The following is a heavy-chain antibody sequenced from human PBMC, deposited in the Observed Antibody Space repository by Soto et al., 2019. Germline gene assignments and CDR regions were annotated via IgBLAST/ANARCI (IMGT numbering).Heavy chain of an antibody. V-gene: IGHV3-30-3*01. CDR2: ISYDGINK. CDR1: GFTFSSFA. D-gene: IGHD5-18*01. CDR3: ARDGGYSYGSNWFDP. J-gene: IGHJ5*02. Sequence: TGGSLRLSCAASGFTFSSFAIHWVRQAPGKGLEWVAVISYDGINKYCADSVKGRFTISRDNSKNTLYLQMNSLRPEDTAVYYCARDGGYSYGSNWFDPWGQGTLVTVSS.